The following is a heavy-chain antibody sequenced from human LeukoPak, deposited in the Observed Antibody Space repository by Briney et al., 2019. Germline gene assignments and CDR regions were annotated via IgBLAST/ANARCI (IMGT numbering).Heavy chain of an antibody. J-gene: IGHJ5*02. CDR2: ISGSGGST. CDR3: AKDPAIFGVFVTSNNWFDP. V-gene: IGHV3-23*01. CDR1: GFTFSSYA. D-gene: IGHD3-3*01. Sequence: GGSLRLSCAASGFTFSSYAMSWVRQAPGKGLEWVSGISGSGGSTDYADSVKGRFTISRDNSKNTLYLQMNSLRAEDTAVYYCAKDPAIFGVFVTSNNWFDPWGQGTLVTVSS.